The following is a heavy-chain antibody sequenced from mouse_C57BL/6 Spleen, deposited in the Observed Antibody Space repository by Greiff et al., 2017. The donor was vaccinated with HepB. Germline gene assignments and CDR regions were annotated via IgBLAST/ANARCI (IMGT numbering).Heavy chain of an antibody. Sequence: QVQLKQSGAELVKPGASVKLSCKASGYTFTEYTIHWVKQRSGQGLEWIGWFYPGSGSIKYNEKFKDKATLTADKSSSTVYMELSRLTSEDSAVYFCARHEKGDYYGSSYAMDYWGQGTSVTVSS. D-gene: IGHD1-1*01. J-gene: IGHJ4*01. CDR2: FYPGSGSI. CDR3: ARHEKGDYYGSSYAMDY. V-gene: IGHV1-62-2*01. CDR1: GYTFTEYT.